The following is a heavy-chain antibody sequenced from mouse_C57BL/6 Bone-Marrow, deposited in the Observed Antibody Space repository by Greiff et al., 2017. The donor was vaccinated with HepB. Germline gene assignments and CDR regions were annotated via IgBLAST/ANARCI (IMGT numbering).Heavy chain of an antibody. Sequence: QVQLQQPGAELVRPGTSVKLSCKASGYTFTSYWMHWVKQRPGQGLEWIGVIDPSDSYTNYNQKFKGKATLTVDTSSNTAYLQLSSLTSEDTAVYYCARYGSDYWGQGTTLTVSS. CDR1: GYTFTSYW. CDR3: ARYGSDY. D-gene: IGHD1-1*01. J-gene: IGHJ2*01. V-gene: IGHV1-59*01. CDR2: IDPSDSYT.